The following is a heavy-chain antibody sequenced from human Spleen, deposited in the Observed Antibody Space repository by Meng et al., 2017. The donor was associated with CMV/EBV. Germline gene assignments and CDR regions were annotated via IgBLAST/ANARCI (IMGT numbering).Heavy chain of an antibody. V-gene: IGHV4-38-2*01. Sequence: GSLRLSCAASGFTFGSYAMHWIRQPPGKGLEWIGSIYHSGITFYNPSLKSRITISVDTSKNFFSLNLSSVTAADTAVYYCAKTQLLWFGKSVVWGQGTVVTVSS. J-gene: IGHJ4*02. D-gene: IGHD3-10*01. CDR1: GFTFGSYA. CDR2: IYHSGIT. CDR3: AKTQLLWFGKSVV.